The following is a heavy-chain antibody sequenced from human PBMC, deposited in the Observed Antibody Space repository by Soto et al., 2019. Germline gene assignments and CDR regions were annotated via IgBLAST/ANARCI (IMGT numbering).Heavy chain of an antibody. V-gene: IGHV3-48*02. CDR3: ARGVAYFDL. Sequence: EVQLVESGGGLVQPGGSLRLSWAASGFTFSTFRMNWVRQAPGKGLEWVSYISSSTNTIYYADSVKGRFTISRDNAKNSLYLQLNSLRDEDTAVYYCARGVAYFDLWGRGTLVTVSS. J-gene: IGHJ2*01. CDR2: ISSSTNTI. CDR1: GFTFSTFR.